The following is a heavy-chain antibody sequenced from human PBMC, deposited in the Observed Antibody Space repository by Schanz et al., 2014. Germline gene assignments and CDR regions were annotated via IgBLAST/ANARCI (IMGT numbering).Heavy chain of an antibody. CDR2: LSGSGGST. CDR1: GFTFSTYA. CDR3: AIIGVMVAVAGTRADY. J-gene: IGHJ4*02. D-gene: IGHD6-19*01. V-gene: IGHV3-23*01. Sequence: EVQLLDSGGGLVQPGGSLRLSCAASGFTFSTYAMSWVRQAPGKGLEWVSALSGSGGSTYYADSVKGRFTISRDNSKNTLYLQMNSLRAEDTALYYCAIIGVMVAVAGTRADYWGQGTLVTVSS.